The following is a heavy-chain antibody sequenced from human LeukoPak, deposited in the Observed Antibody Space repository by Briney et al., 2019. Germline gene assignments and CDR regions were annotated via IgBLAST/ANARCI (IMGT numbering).Heavy chain of an antibody. CDR1: GFTFSSYA. D-gene: IGHD1-26*01. CDR3: AKAGLGGFFDY. J-gene: IGHJ4*02. V-gene: IGHV3-23*01. CDR2: ISGSGGST. Sequence: GGSLRLSCAASGFTFSSYAMSWVRQAPGMGMEWVSGISGSGGSTYYADSVKGRFTIYRDNSKNTLYLQMNSLRAEDTAVYYCAKAGLGGFFDYWGQGTLVTVSS.